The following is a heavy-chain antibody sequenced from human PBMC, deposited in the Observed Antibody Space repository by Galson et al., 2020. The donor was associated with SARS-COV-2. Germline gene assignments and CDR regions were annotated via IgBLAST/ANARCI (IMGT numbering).Heavy chain of an antibody. CDR2: IYSEGSST. Sequence: GGSLRLSCAASGFTFSSYWMHWARQAPGKGLVWVSRIYSEGSSTSYADSVKGRFTISGDNAKNTLYLQMNILRAEDTAVYYCARGDMGNDYFDYWGQGTLVTVSS. V-gene: IGHV3-74*01. CDR3: ARGDMGNDYFDY. CDR1: GFTFSSYW. D-gene: IGHD7-27*01. J-gene: IGHJ4*02.